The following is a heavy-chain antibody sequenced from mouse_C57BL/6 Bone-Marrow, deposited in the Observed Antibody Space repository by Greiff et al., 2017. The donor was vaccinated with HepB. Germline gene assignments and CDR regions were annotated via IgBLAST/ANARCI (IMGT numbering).Heavy chain of an antibody. Sequence: VQLQQPGAELVRPGTSVKLSCKASGYTFTSYWMHWVKQRPGQGLEWIGVTDPSDSYTNYNQKFKGKATLTVDTSSSTAYMQLSSLTSEDSAVYYCAGKFYWGQGTLVTVSA. J-gene: IGHJ3*01. V-gene: IGHV1-59*01. CDR1: GYTFTSYW. CDR2: TDPSDSYT. CDR3: AGKFY.